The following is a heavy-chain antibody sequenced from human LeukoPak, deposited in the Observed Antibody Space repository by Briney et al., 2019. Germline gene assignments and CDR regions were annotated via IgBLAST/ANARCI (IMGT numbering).Heavy chain of an antibody. D-gene: IGHD3-10*01. Sequence: GRSLRLSCAASGFTFSSYGMHWVRQAPGKGLEWVAVIWYDGSNRYNGDSVKGRFAISRDNSENTLYLQMNSLRAEDTAIYYCARDAESFYTSGSYQGHWGQGTLVTVSS. CDR1: GFTFSSYG. J-gene: IGHJ4*02. CDR3: ARDAESFYTSGSYQGH. V-gene: IGHV3-33*01. CDR2: IWYDGSNR.